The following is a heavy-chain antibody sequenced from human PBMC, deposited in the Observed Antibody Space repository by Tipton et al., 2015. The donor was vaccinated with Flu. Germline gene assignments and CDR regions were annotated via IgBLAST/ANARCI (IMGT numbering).Heavy chain of an antibody. CDR1: GGSISSYY. CDR3: AGDNYPVPAALVY. D-gene: IGHD2-2*01. CDR2: IYYSGIT. J-gene: IGHJ4*02. V-gene: IGHV4-59*01. Sequence: TLSLTCTVSGGSISSYYWTWIRQPPGKGLEWIGYIYYSGITDYTPSLKSRVTISLDTSKNQFSLKLTSVTAADTAVYYCAGDNYPVPAALVYWGQGALVTVSS.